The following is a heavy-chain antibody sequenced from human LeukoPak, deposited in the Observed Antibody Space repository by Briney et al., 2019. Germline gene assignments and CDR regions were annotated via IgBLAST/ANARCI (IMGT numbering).Heavy chain of an antibody. V-gene: IGHV4-34*01. CDR2: INHSGST. D-gene: IGHD6-13*01. J-gene: IGHJ4*02. CDR3: ARGGRQQLVVFDY. Sequence: AETLSLTCAAYGVSFSGYYWSWIRQPPGKGLEWIGEINHSGSTNYNPSLKSRVTISVDTSKNQFSLKLSSVTAADTAVYYCARGGRQQLVVFDYWGQGTLVTVSS. CDR1: GVSFSGYY.